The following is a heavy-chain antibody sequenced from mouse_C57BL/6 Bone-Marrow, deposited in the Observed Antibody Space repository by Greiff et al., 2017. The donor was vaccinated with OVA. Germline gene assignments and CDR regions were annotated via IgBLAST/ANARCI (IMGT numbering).Heavy chain of an antibody. CDR3: TRDPPITTVVAPGYFDV. CDR1: GFTFSSYA. D-gene: IGHD1-1*01. Sequence: EVQRVESGEGLVKPGGSLKLSCAASGFTFSSYAMSWVRQTPEKRLEWVAYISSGGDYIYYADTVKGRFTISRDNARNTLYLQMSSLKSEDTAMYYCTRDPPITTVVAPGYFDVWGTGTTVTVSS. V-gene: IGHV5-9-1*02. CDR2: ISSGGDYI. J-gene: IGHJ1*03.